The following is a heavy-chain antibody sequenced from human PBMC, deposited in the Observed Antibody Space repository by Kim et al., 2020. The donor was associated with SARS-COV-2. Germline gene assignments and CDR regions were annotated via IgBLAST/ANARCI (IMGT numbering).Heavy chain of an antibody. Sequence: ASVKVSCKASGYTFTGYYMHWVRQAPGQGLEWMGWINPNSGGTNYAQKFQGRVTMTRDTSISTAYMELSRLRSDDTAVYYCARVRDYYDSSGYYPHWGQGTLVTVSS. CDR1: GYTFTGYY. CDR2: INPNSGGT. J-gene: IGHJ4*02. D-gene: IGHD3-22*01. CDR3: ARVRDYYDSSGYYPH. V-gene: IGHV1-2*02.